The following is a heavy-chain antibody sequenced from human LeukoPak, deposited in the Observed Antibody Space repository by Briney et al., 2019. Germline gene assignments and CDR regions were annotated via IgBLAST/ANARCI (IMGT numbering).Heavy chain of an antibody. CDR3: ARGGAGDYYFDC. CDR1: GGSISISSDY. D-gene: IGHD2-21*02. J-gene: IGHJ4*02. V-gene: IGHV4-39*07. CDR2: IYYSGST. Sequence: SETLSLTCTVSGGSISISSDYWGWIRQPPGKGLEWIGSIYYSGSTNYNPSLKSRVTISVDTSKNQFSLKLSSVTAADTAVYYCARGGAGDYYFDCWGQGTLVTVSS.